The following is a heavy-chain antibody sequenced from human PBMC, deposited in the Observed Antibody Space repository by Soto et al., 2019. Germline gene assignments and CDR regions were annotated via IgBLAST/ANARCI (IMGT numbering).Heavy chain of an antibody. CDR3: ARGGYDDSSGSRHYYCYGMNV. V-gene: IGHV1-18*01. D-gene: IGHD3-22*01. CDR1: GYRFTSYG. CDR2: ISAYDGNT. Sequence: QAQLVQSGAEVKRPGASVKVSCRASGYRFTSYGINWVRQAPGQGLEWLGWISAYDGNTNYAQILQGRVSMTTDTAANTAYMELRSLRADETAMYYCARGGYDDSSGSRHYYCYGMNVWGQGTTVTVSS. J-gene: IGHJ6*02.